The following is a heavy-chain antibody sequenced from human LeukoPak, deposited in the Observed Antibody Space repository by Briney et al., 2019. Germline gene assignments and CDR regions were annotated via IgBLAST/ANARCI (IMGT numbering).Heavy chain of an antibody. CDR3: ARVPHSMGPLDY. J-gene: IGHJ4*02. CDR2: IYSGGST. CDR1: GFTVSSNY. D-gene: IGHD2/OR15-2a*01. V-gene: IGHV3-66*01. Sequence: GGPLRLSCAASGFTVSSNYMSWVRQAPGKGLEWVSVIYSGGSTYYADSVKGRFTISRDNSKNTLYLQMNSLRAEDTAVYYCARVPHSMGPLDYWGQGTLVTVSS.